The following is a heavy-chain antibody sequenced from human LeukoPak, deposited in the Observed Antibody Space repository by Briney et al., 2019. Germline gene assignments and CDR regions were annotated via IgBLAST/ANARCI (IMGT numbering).Heavy chain of an antibody. CDR1: GFTFSSYA. V-gene: IGHV3-30-3*01. CDR3: ARAGSSGWYSFDY. J-gene: IGHJ4*02. D-gene: IGHD6-19*01. CDR2: ISYDGSNK. Sequence: GGSLRLSCAASGFTFSSYAMHWVRQAPGKGLEWVAVISYDGSNKYYADSVKGRFTISRDNSKNTLYLQMNSLRAEDTAVYYCARAGSSGWYSFDYWGQGTLVTVSP.